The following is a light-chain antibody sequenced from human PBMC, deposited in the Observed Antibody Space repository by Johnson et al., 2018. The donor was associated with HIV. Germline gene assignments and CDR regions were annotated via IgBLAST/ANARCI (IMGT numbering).Light chain of an antibody. CDR3: GTWDSSLSVYV. CDR1: YSNIANNY. CDR2: ENN. V-gene: IGLV1-51*02. J-gene: IGLJ1*01. Sequence: QSVLTQPPSVSAAPGQKVTISCSGSYSNIANNYVSWYQQLPGGAPKLLIYENNMRPSGIPDRFSGSKSGTSATLDITGLQTGDEADYYCGTWDSSLSVYVFGTGTKVTVL.